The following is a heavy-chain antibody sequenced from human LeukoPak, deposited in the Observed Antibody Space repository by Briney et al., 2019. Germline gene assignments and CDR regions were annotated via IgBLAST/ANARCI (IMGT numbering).Heavy chain of an antibody. CDR2: INPNSGGT. Sequence: ASVEVSCKASGYTFTGYYMHWVRQAPGQGLEWMGRINPNSGGTNYAQKFQGRVTMTRDTSISTAYMELSRLRSDDTAVYYCARGTYNWNLNFDYWGQGTLVTVSS. CDR3: ARGTYNWNLNFDY. D-gene: IGHD1-1*01. V-gene: IGHV1-2*06. J-gene: IGHJ4*02. CDR1: GYTFTGYY.